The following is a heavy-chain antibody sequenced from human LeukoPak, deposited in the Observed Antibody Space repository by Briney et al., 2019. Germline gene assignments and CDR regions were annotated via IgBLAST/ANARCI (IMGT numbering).Heavy chain of an antibody. Sequence: SETLSLTCTVSGGSINSFYWTWIRQPAGKGLEWIGRIYSSGSTNFNPSLKSRVTMSVDTSKNQFSLELSSVTAADTAVYYCARWDSSSSSFDYWGQGTLVTVSS. D-gene: IGHD6-6*01. CDR1: GGSINSFY. CDR2: IYSSGST. CDR3: ARWDSSSSSFDY. V-gene: IGHV4-4*07. J-gene: IGHJ4*02.